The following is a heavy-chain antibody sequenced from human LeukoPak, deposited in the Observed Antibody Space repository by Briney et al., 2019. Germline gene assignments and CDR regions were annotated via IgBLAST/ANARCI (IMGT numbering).Heavy chain of an antibody. CDR2: ISYDGSNK. V-gene: IGHV3-30-3*01. CDR1: GFTFSSYA. J-gene: IGHJ3*02. D-gene: IGHD1-26*01. CDR3: ASVLSGSYYGGDAFDI. Sequence: GRSLRLSCAASGFTFSSYAMHWVRQAPGKGLEWVAVISYDGSNKYYADSVKGRFTISRDNSKNTLYLQMNSLRAEDTAVYYCASVLSGSYYGGDAFDIWGQGTMVTVSS.